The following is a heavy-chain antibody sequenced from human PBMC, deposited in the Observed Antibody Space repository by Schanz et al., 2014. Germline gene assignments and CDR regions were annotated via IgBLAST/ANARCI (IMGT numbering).Heavy chain of an antibody. J-gene: IGHJ3*02. Sequence: EAQLVESGGGVVRPGGSLRLSCAASGFTFENYALTWVRQVPGKGLEWVSAISGSGGSTYYADSVKGRFTISRDNSKNTLYLQMNSRRAEDTAVYYCAKGRFGELSAFDIWGQGTMVTVSS. CDR1: GFTFENYA. D-gene: IGHD3-10*01. CDR2: ISGSGGST. V-gene: IGHV3-23*04. CDR3: AKGRFGELSAFDI.